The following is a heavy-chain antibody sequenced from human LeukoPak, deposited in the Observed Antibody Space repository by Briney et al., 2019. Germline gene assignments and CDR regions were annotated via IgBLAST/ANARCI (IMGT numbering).Heavy chain of an antibody. CDR3: ATVKRELLLVPHEVPFDY. D-gene: IGHD1-26*01. Sequence: GASVKVSCKVSGYTLTELSMHWVRQAPGKGLEWMGGFDPEDGETIYAQKFQGRVTMTEDTSTDTAYMELSSLRSEDTAVYYCATVKRELLLVPHEVPFDYWGQGTLVTVSS. CDR2: FDPEDGET. J-gene: IGHJ4*02. CDR1: GYTLTELS. V-gene: IGHV1-24*01.